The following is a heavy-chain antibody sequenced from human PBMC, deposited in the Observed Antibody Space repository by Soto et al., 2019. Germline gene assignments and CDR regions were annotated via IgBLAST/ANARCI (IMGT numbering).Heavy chain of an antibody. CDR2: IIPIFGTA. Sequence: ASVKVSCKASGGTFSSYAISWVRQAPGQGLEWMGGIIPIFGTANYAQKFQGRVTITADESTSTAYMELSSLRSEDTAVYYCASGACGGDCQAFRTFDYWGQGTLVTVSS. D-gene: IGHD2-21*02. J-gene: IGHJ4*02. V-gene: IGHV1-69*13. CDR3: ASGACGGDCQAFRTFDY. CDR1: GGTFSSYA.